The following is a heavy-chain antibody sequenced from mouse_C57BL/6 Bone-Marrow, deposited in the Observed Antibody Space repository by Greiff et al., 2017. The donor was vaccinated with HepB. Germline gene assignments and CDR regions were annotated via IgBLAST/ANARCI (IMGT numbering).Heavy chain of an antibody. Sequence: EVQGVESGGGLVQPGGSLKLSCAASGFTFSDYYMYWVRQTPEKRLEWVAYISNGGGSTYYPDTVKGRFTISRDNAKNTLYLQMSRLKSEDTAMYYCARHGYGRYAMDYWGQGTSVTVSS. D-gene: IGHD1-1*01. CDR2: ISNGGGST. CDR3: ARHGYGRYAMDY. J-gene: IGHJ4*01. V-gene: IGHV5-12*01. CDR1: GFTFSDYY.